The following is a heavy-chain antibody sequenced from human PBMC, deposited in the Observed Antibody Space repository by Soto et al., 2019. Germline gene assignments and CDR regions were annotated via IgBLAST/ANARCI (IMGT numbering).Heavy chain of an antibody. Sequence: GESLKISCQGSGYRFSTYWIHWVRQLPGKGLESVGIIYPADSDTRYSPSFQGQVTISADKTISTTYLQWSSLKASDTAMYFCARRHIAAPATAFDRWGQGTQVTV. CDR1: GYRFSTYW. CDR2: IYPADSDT. D-gene: IGHD6-13*01. V-gene: IGHV5-51*01. J-gene: IGHJ4*02. CDR3: ARRHIAAPATAFDR.